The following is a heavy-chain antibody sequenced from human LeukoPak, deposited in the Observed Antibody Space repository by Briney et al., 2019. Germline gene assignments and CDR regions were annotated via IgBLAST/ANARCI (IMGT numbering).Heavy chain of an antibody. V-gene: IGHV3-7*01. CDR1: GFTFSSYW. CDR2: IKQGGSEK. Sequence: GGSLRLSCAASGFTFSSYWMSWVRQAPGKGLEWVANIKQGGSEKYYVDSVKGRLTISRDNAKNSLYLQMNSLRAEDTAVYYCARETYSSSWTDLQHWGQDTLVTVSS. CDR3: ARETYSSSWTDLQH. D-gene: IGHD6-13*01. J-gene: IGHJ1*01.